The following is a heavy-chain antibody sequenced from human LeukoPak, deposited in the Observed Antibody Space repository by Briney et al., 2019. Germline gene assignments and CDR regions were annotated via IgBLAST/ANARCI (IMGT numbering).Heavy chain of an antibody. D-gene: IGHD3-22*01. Sequence: PGGSLRLSCAASGFTFSSYAISWVRQAPGKGLEWVSAISGSGGSTYYTDSVKGRFTISRDNSKNTLYLQMNSLRAEDTAVYYCAKAITMIVVISAFDIWGQGTMVTVSS. CDR1: GFTFSSYA. CDR2: ISGSGGST. J-gene: IGHJ3*02. CDR3: AKAITMIVVISAFDI. V-gene: IGHV3-23*01.